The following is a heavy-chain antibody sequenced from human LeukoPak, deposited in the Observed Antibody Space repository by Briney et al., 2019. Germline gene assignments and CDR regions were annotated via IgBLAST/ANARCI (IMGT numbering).Heavy chain of an antibody. CDR1: GFTLSSYG. Sequence: GGSLRLSCAASGFTLSSYGMHWVRQAPGKGLEWVAVISYDGSNKYYADSVKGRFTISRDNSKNTLYLQMNSLRAEDTAVYYCAKVLNARYYDSSGMYFDYWGQGTLVTVSS. J-gene: IGHJ4*02. D-gene: IGHD3-22*01. CDR3: AKVLNARYYDSSGMYFDY. V-gene: IGHV3-30*18. CDR2: ISYDGSNK.